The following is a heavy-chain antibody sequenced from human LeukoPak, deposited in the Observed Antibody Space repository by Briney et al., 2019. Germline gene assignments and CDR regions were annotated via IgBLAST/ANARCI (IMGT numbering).Heavy chain of an antibody. V-gene: IGHV3-30-3*01. J-gene: IGHJ4*02. D-gene: IGHD3-22*01. Sequence: PGGSLRLSCAASGFTFSSYAMHWVRHAPGKGLEWVAVISYDGSNKYYADSVKGRFTISRDNSKNTLYLQMNSLRAEDTAVYYCASGSSGYYRSYFDYWGQGTLVTVSS. CDR3: ASGSSGYYRSYFDY. CDR2: ISYDGSNK. CDR1: GFTFSSYA.